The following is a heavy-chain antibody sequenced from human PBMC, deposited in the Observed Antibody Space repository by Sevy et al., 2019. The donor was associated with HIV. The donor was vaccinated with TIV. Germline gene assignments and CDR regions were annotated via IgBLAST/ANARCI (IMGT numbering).Heavy chain of an antibody. V-gene: IGHV4-34*01. J-gene: IGHJ3*02. D-gene: IGHD3-22*01. CDR3: ASLRAGYYDRLGAFDI. CDR2: INHSGST. Sequence: SETLSLTCAVYGGSFSGYYWSWIRQPPGKGLEWIGEINHSGSTNYNPSLKSRVTISVDTSKNQFSLKLSSVTAADTAVYYCASLRAGYYDRLGAFDIWGQGTMVTVSS. CDR1: GGSFSGYY.